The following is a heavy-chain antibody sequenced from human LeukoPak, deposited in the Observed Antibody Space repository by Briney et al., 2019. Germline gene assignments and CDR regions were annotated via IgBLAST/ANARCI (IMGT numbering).Heavy chain of an antibody. CDR2: INHSGGT. V-gene: IGHV4-34*01. D-gene: IGHD5-18*01. J-gene: IGHJ4*02. CDR1: GGSFSGYY. CDR3: ARGRTGYSYGYLRYYFDY. Sequence: SETLSLTCAVYGGSFSGYYWSWIRQPPGKGLEWIGEINHSGGTNYNPSLKSRVTISVDTSKNQFSLKLSSVTAADTAVYYCARGRTGYSYGYLRYYFDYWGQGTLVTVSS.